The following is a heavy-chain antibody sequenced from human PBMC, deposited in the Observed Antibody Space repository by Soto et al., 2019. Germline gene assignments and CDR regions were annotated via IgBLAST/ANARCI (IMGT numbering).Heavy chain of an antibody. Sequence: SETLSLTCTVSGGSVSSGRYYWSWIRQPPGKGLEWIGHIDYSGSTNYNPSLKSRVTISVDTSKNQFSLKLSSVTAADTAVYYCARRYGSAIDYWGQGTLVTSPQ. D-gene: IGHD1-26*01. V-gene: IGHV4-61*01. J-gene: IGHJ4*02. CDR2: IDYSGST. CDR1: GGSVSSGRYY. CDR3: ARRYGSAIDY.